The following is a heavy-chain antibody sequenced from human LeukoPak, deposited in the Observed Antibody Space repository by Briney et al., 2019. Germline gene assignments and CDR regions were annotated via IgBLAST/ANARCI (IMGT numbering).Heavy chain of an antibody. CDR2: INHSGST. Sequence: SETLSLTCAVYGGSFSGYYWSWIRQPPGKGQEWIGEINHSGSTNYKPSLKSRVTVSVDTSKNQFSLKLSAVTAADTAVYYCAAADPGRYFDYWGQGTLVTVSS. V-gene: IGHV4-34*01. CDR3: AAADPGRYFDY. D-gene: IGHD6-13*01. J-gene: IGHJ4*02. CDR1: GGSFSGYY.